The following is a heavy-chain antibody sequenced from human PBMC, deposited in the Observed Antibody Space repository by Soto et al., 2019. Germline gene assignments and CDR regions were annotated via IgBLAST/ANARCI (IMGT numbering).Heavy chain of an antibody. V-gene: IGHV3-64D*06. D-gene: IGHD2-15*01. CDR2: ISGSGGNI. J-gene: IGHJ4*02. CDR3: VKVSGYCTGGSCFSYFDY. Sequence: LRLSCSGSGFTFSHHSLYWVRQPPGKGLQCVSSISGSGGNIYYAESVKGRFTISRDNSKNTLYLQMTSLSSEDSAVYYCVKVSGYCTGGSCFSYFDYWGQGTPVTVSS. CDR1: GFTFSHHS.